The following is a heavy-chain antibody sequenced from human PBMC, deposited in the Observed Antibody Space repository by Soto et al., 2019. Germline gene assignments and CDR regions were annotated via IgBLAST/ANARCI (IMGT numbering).Heavy chain of an antibody. CDR1: GFTFKEYA. Sequence: EVQLVESGGALVQPGRSLRLSCAASGFTFKEYAMHWVRQAPGKGLEWVSGISWNSGSLGYADSVKGRFTISRDNAKNSLYLQMDGLRPEDTALYYCAKDRVLVTAYPFDALDIWGRGTMVTVSS. J-gene: IGHJ3*02. V-gene: IGHV3-9*01. CDR2: ISWNSGSL. CDR3: AKDRVLVTAYPFDALDI. D-gene: IGHD2-15*01.